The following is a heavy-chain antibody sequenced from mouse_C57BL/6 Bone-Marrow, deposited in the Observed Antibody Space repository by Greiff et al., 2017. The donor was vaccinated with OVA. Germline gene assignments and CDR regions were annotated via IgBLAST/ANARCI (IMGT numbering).Heavy chain of an antibody. D-gene: IGHD4-1*01. Sequence: LQQSGAELVMPGASVKLSCKASGYTFTSYWMHWVKQRPGQGLEWIGEIDPSDSYTNYNQKFKGKSTLTVDKSSSTAYMQLSSLTSEDSAVYYCASSNWDWYFDVWGTGTTVTVSS. CDR3: ASSNWDWYFDV. CDR1: GYTFTSYW. J-gene: IGHJ1*03. V-gene: IGHV1-69*01. CDR2: IDPSDSYT.